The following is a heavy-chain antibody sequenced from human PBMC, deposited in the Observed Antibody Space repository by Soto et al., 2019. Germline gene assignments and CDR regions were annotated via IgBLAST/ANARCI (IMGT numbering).Heavy chain of an antibody. J-gene: IGHJ2*01. D-gene: IGHD3-9*01. V-gene: IGHV4-34*01. CDR2: INDRGSI. Sequence: QVQLQQWGAGPLRPLETLSLTCGVSGGSFSGYYWAWIRQSPGKWLEWIGEINDRGSINYNPSLKSRVSISVDTSKNHYSLNLRSVTAADTAVYYCARESHDILTGPPWVWYFDLWGRGTLVTVSS. CDR3: ARESHDILTGPPWVWYFDL. CDR1: GGSFSGYY.